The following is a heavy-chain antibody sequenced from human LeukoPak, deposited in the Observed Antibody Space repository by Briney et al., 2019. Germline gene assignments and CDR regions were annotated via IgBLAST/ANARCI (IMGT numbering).Heavy chain of an antibody. J-gene: IGHJ4*02. D-gene: IGHD3-10*01. CDR2: ISSNGDNT. Sequence: GGSLRLSCAASGFTFSNHAMHWVRQAPGKGLEYVSSISSNGDNTYYANSVKGRFTISRDNSKNTLYLQMGSLRGDDMAVYYCARSPGGSCYNPSDYWGQGTLVTVFS. V-gene: IGHV3-64*01. CDR3: ARSPGGSCYNPSDY. CDR1: GFTFSNHA.